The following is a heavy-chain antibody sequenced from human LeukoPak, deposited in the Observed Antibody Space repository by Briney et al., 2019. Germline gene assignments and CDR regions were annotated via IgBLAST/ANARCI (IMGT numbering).Heavy chain of an antibody. CDR3: ARDSVSLRGYSYGYRLDY. CDR2: IIPILGIA. D-gene: IGHD5-18*01. Sequence: SVKVSCKASGGTFSSYAISWVRQAPGQGLEWMGRIIPILGIANYAQKFQGRVTITADKSTSTAYMELSSLRSEDTAVYYCARDSVSLRGYSYGYRLDYWGQGTLVTVSS. CDR1: GGTFSSYA. J-gene: IGHJ4*02. V-gene: IGHV1-69*04.